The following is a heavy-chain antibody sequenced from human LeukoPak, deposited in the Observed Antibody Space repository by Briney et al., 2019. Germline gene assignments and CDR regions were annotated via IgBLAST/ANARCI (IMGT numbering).Heavy chain of an antibody. CDR2: IIPILGIA. CDR1: GGTFTSYT. CDR3: ARDAYCSGGSCYNDY. J-gene: IGHJ4*02. D-gene: IGHD2-15*01. Sequence: EASVTVSFKASGGTFTSYTISWVRQAPGQGLEWMGRIIPILGIANYAQKFQGRVTITADKSTSTAYMELSSLRSEDTAVYYCARDAYCSGGSCYNDYWGQGTLVTVSS. V-gene: IGHV1-69*04.